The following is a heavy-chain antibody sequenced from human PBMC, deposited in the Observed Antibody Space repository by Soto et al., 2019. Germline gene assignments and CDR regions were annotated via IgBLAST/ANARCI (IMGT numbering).Heavy chain of an antibody. CDR3: ARAVGMGCISTSCYGRGYGMDV. J-gene: IGHJ6*02. Sequence: PGGSLRLSCAASGFTFSSYAMHWVRQAPGKGLEWVAVISYDGSNKYYADSVKGRFTISRDISKNTLYLQMNSLRSDDTAVYYCARAVGMGCISTSCYGRGYGMDVWGQGTTVTVSS. D-gene: IGHD2-2*01. V-gene: IGHV3-30-3*01. CDR2: ISYDGSNK. CDR1: GFTFSSYA.